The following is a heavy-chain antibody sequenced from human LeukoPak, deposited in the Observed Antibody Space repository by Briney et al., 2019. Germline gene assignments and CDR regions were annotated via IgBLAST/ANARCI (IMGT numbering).Heavy chain of an antibody. CDR2: ISGSGDST. Sequence: GGSLRLSRAASGFTFSSYVMSWVRQAPGKGLQWVSSISGSGDSTYYADSVKGRFTISRDNSNNTLYLQMNSLRAEDTAVYYCAILIAVAGPATFYWGQGTLVTVSS. D-gene: IGHD6-19*01. CDR3: AILIAVAGPATFY. CDR1: GFTFSSYV. V-gene: IGHV3-23*01. J-gene: IGHJ4*02.